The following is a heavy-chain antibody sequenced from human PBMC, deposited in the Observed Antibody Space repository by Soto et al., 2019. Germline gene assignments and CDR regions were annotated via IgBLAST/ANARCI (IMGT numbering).Heavy chain of an antibody. Sequence: EVQLLESGGGLVQPGGSLRLSCAASGFTFSRYAMSWVRQAPGKGLEWVSAISGSGGSTYYADSVKGRFTISRDNSKNQLYLQMNSLRAEDTAVYYCATLVVAVPPWDYYYYGMDVWGQGTTVTVSS. CDR2: ISGSGGST. D-gene: IGHD2-15*01. CDR1: GFTFSRYA. CDR3: ATLVVAVPPWDYYYYGMDV. J-gene: IGHJ6*02. V-gene: IGHV3-23*01.